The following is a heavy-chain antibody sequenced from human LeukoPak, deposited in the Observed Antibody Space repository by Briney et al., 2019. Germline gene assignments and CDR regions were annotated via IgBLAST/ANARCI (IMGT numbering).Heavy chain of an antibody. Sequence: PGGSLRLSCAASGFTFNNYAMGWVRQAPGKGLEWVSGISDSGRSTYYADSVKGRFTISRDNAKNSLYLQMNSLRAEDTAVYYCARGRTGYDPYYYYGMDVWGQGTTVTVSS. CDR2: ISDSGRST. D-gene: IGHD5-12*01. V-gene: IGHV3-23*01. CDR1: GFTFNNYA. CDR3: ARGRTGYDPYYYYGMDV. J-gene: IGHJ6*02.